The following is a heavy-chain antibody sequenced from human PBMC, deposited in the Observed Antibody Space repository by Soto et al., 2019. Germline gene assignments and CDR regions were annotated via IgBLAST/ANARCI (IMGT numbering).Heavy chain of an antibody. CDR2: IYYSGST. CDR3: AGEGFDFIRRRWLDP. J-gene: IGHJ5*02. CDR1: GGSINSGDYY. Sequence: TLSLTCTVSGGSINSGDYYWSWIRQPPGKGLEWIGYIYYSGSTYYNPSLRSRVTMSVDTSKNQFSLKVNSVTAADTAVYYCAGEGFDFIRRRWLDPWGQGTLVTVSS. D-gene: IGHD3-3*01. V-gene: IGHV4-30-4*01.